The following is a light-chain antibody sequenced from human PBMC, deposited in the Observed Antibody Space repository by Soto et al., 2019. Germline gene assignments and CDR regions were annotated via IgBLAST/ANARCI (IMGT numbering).Light chain of an antibody. CDR2: DVS. CDR3: SSYTSSSTVV. CDR1: TSDVGGYNY. J-gene: IGLJ2*01. Sequence: QSALTQPASVSGSPGQSITISCTGTTSDVGGYNYVSWYQQHPGRAPKLMIYDVSYRSSGVSNRFSGFKSGNTASLTISGLQAEDEADYYCSSYTSSSTVVFGGGTKLTVL. V-gene: IGLV2-14*01.